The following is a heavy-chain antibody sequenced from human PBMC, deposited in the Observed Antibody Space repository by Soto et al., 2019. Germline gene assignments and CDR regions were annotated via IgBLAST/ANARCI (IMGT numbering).Heavy chain of an antibody. CDR3: ARGGLLWFGAPDAFAI. J-gene: IGHJ3*02. CDR1: GGSISSGGYS. D-gene: IGHD3-10*01. V-gene: IGHV4-30-2*01. Sequence: SETLSLTCAVSGGSISSGGYSWSWIRQPPGKGLEWIGYIYHSGSTYYNPSLKSRVTISVDRSKNQFSLKLSSVTAADTAVYYCARGGLLWFGAPDAFAIWGQGTMVTVSS. CDR2: IYHSGST.